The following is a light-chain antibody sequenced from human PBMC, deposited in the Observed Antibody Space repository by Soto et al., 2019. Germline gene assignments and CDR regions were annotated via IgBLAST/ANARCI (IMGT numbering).Light chain of an antibody. CDR2: AAS. J-gene: IGKJ1*01. Sequence: DFQMTQSPSSLSASVGDRVTITCRASQSISSYLNWYQQKPGKAPKLLIYAASSLQSGVPSRFSGSGSGTAFPLTISSLQPEDFATYYCQQSYSTSPWTFAQGNTGHIK. CDR1: QSISSY. CDR3: QQSYSTSPWT. V-gene: IGKV1-39*01.